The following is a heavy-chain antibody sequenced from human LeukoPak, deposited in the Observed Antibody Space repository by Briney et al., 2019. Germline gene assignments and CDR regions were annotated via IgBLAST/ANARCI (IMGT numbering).Heavy chain of an antibody. CDR3: ARRVYSYGYYYFDF. V-gene: IGHV4-34*01. J-gene: IGHJ4*02. CDR2: INHSGST. CDR1: GGSFSGYY. Sequence: SETLSLTCAVYGGSFSGYYWSWIRQPPGKGLEWIGEINHSGSTNYNPSLKSRVTISVDTSKNQFSLKLSSVTAADTAVYYCARRVYSYGYYYFDFWGQGTLVTVSS. D-gene: IGHD5-18*01.